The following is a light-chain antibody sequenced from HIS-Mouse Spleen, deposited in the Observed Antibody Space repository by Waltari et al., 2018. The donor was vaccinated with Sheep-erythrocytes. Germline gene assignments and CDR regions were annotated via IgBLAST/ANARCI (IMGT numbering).Light chain of an antibody. V-gene: IGLV2-23*01. CDR2: EGS. J-gene: IGLJ3*02. CDR3: CSYAGSSTPWV. CDR1: SSDVGSYNL. Sequence: QSALTQPASVSGSPGQSITIPCTGTSSDVGSYNLVPWYQQHPGKAPKLRIYEGSKRPSGVSNRFSGSKSGDTASLTISGLQAEDEADYYCCSYAGSSTPWVFGGGTKLTVL.